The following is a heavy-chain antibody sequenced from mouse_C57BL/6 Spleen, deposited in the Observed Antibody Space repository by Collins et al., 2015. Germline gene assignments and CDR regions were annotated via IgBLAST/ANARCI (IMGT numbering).Heavy chain of an antibody. V-gene: IGHV8-12*01. CDR3: ARSPDLLWDAMDY. CDR1: GFSLSTSGMG. Sequence: QVTLKESGPGILQSSQTLSLTCSFSGFSLSTSGMGVSWIRQPSGKGLEWLAHIYWDDDKRYNPSLKSRLTISEDTSRNQVFLKITSVDTADTATYYCARSPDLLWDAMDYWGQGTSVTVSS. D-gene: IGHD2-1*01. J-gene: IGHJ4*01. CDR2: IYWDDDK.